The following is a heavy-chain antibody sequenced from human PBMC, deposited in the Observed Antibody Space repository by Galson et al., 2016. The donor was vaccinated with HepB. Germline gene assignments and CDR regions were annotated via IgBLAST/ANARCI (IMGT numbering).Heavy chain of an antibody. CDR1: GGSISSSTW. V-gene: IGHV4-4*02. CDR2: IYQSGTT. D-gene: IGHD3-22*01. J-gene: IGHJ4*02. Sequence: SETLSLTCVVSGGSISSSTWWSWVRQPPGKGLEWIGAIYQSGTTNYNPSLKSRVTISVDKSKNQFSLKLSSVTAADTAMYYCARDYYDSSGYPQHYFDYWGQGTLVTVSS. CDR3: ARDYYDSSGYPQHYFDY.